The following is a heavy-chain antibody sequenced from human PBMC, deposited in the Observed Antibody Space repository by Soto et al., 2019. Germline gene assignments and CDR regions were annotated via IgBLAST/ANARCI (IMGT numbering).Heavy chain of an antibody. V-gene: IGHV3-33*01. CDR1: GFTFSSYG. CDR3: ASVCYYDFWRRYLGEIDY. D-gene: IGHD3-3*01. Sequence: GGSLRLSCAASGFTFSSYGMHWVRQAPGKGLEWVAVIWYDGSNKYYADSVKGRFTISRDNSKNTLYLQMNSLRAEDTTVYYYASVCYYDFWRRYLGEIDYWGQGPLVSGSS. CDR2: IWYDGSNK. J-gene: IGHJ4*02.